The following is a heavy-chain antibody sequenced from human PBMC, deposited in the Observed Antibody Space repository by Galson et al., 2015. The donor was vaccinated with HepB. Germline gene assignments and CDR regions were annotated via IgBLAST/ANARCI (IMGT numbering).Heavy chain of an antibody. CDR3: TRDLRLGELSSTDFDH. Sequence: SLRLSCATSGFTFGDYALSWFRQAPGKGLEWVGFTRSKPYGGSTEYAASVKGRFTISRDDSKSIAYLQMNGLRTEDTAVYYCTRDLRLGELSSTDFDHWGQGTLVTVSS. V-gene: IGHV3-49*03. D-gene: IGHD3-16*02. CDR2: TRSKPYGGST. CDR1: GFTFGDYA. J-gene: IGHJ4*02.